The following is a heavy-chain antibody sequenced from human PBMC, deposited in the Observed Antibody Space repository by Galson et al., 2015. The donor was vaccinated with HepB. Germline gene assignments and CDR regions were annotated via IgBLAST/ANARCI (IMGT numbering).Heavy chain of an antibody. Sequence: SLRLSCAASGFMFSTYWMQWVRQAPGKGLVWVALINPDGTTTDYADSVRDRFTISRDNARNTMSLQMSSLGADDMAVYYCVRDSGTYPGYYDFWDQGNLVTVSS. D-gene: IGHD1-26*01. CDR1: GFMFSTYW. CDR3: VRDSGTYPGYYDF. J-gene: IGHJ4*02. CDR2: INPDGTTT. V-gene: IGHV3-74*01.